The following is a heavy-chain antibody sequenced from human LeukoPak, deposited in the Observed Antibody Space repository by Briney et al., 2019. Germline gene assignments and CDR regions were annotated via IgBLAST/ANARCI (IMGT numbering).Heavy chain of an antibody. CDR2: TNTNSGNP. Sequence: ASVKVSCKASGYIFDRYAMNWVRQAPGQGLEWMGWTNTNSGNPTYAQGFTGRFVFSLDTSVSTAYLQIFNLKAEDTAVYYCVRELETMVRGLVVDYWGQGTLVYVSS. CDR1: GYIFDRYA. CDR3: VRELETMVRGLVVDY. D-gene: IGHD3-10*01. V-gene: IGHV7-4-1*01. J-gene: IGHJ4*02.